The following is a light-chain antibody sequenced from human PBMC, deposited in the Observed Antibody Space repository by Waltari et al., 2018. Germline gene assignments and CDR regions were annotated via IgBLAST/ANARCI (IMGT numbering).Light chain of an antibody. CDR1: NIESQS. J-gene: IGLJ3*02. CDR2: YDS. Sequence: YVVTQPPSVSVAPGKTATLTCGGENIESQSVTWYQQKPGQAPILVIFYDSDRPSGIPERFSGSNSGNTATLTISWVEAGDEADYHCQVWDDTTNSGVFGGGTRLTVL. CDR3: QVWDDTTNSGV. V-gene: IGLV3-21*04.